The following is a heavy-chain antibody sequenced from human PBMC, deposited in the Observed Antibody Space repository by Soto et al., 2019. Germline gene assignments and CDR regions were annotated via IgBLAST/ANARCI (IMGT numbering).Heavy chain of an antibody. CDR2: IIPIFGTA. V-gene: IGHV1-69*01. CDR1: GGTFSTYA. CDR3: AREILGVITCRGRYAFDI. J-gene: IGHJ3*02. Sequence: QVKLVQSGAEVKKPGSSVKVSCKASGGTFSTYAISWVRQAPGQGLEWMGGIIPIFGTAKYAQKFQGRVTHTADESTNTAYNVLSSLRSEDTAVYYWAREILGVITCRGRYAFDIWGQGTMVTVSS. D-gene: IGHD3-3*01.